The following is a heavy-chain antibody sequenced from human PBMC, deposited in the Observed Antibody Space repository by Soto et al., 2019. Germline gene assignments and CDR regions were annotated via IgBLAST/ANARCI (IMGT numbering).Heavy chain of an antibody. CDR3: ARAHSLRYFDWLV. D-gene: IGHD3-9*01. V-gene: IGHV3-21*01. CDR2: ISSSSSYI. Sequence: PGGSLRLSCAASGFTFSSYSMNWVRQAPGKGLEWVSSISSSSSYIYYADSVKGRLTISRDNAKNSLYLQMNSLRAEDTAVYYCARAHSLRYFDWLVWGQGTLVTVSS. CDR1: GFTFSSYS. J-gene: IGHJ4*02.